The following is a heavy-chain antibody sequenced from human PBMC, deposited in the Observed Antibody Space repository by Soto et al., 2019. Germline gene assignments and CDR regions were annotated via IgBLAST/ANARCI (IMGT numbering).Heavy chain of an antibody. CDR3: ARGGMVRGVIADAFDI. V-gene: IGHV3-13*05. Sequence: GGSLRLSCAASGFTFSSYDMHWVRQATGKGLEWVSAIGTAGDPYYPGSVKGRFTISRENAKNSLYLQMNSLRAGDTAVYYCARGGMVRGVIADAFDIWGQGTMVTVSS. J-gene: IGHJ3*02. CDR1: GFTFSSYD. CDR2: IGTAGDP. D-gene: IGHD3-10*01.